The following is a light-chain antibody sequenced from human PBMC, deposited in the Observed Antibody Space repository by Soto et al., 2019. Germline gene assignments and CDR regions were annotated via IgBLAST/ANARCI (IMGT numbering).Light chain of an antibody. J-gene: IGKJ5*01. V-gene: IGKV3-20*01. CDR1: QSVSSSY. Sequence: EIVLTQSPCTLSLSPVERAPLSCSASQSVSSSYLAWYQQKPGQAPRLLIYGASSRATGIPDRFSGSGSGTDFTLTISSLQSEDFAVYYCQQYNNWPITFGQGRLLEI. CDR3: QQYNNWPIT. CDR2: GAS.